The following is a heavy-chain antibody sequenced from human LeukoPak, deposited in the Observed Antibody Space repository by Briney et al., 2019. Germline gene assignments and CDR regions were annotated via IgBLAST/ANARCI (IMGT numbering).Heavy chain of an antibody. CDR2: ISAYNGNA. Sequence: GGTLRLSCAASGFTFTSYGISWVRQAPGQGLEWMGWISAYNGNANYAQKLQGRVTMTTDTSTSTAYMELRSLRSDDTAVYYCARVGSPRVFDYWGQGTLVTVSS. CDR3: ARVGSPRVFDY. D-gene: IGHD2-15*01. J-gene: IGHJ4*02. V-gene: IGHV1-18*01. CDR1: GFTFTSYG.